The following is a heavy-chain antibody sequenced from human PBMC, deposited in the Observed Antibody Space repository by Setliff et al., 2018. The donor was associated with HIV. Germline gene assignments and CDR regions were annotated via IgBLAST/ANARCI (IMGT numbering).Heavy chain of an antibody. J-gene: IGHJ4*02. CDR3: AREYRIEAAYTRIANYFDS. CDR1: GYTFTSYC. CDR2: INPNDGAT. Sequence: VASVKVSCKASGYTFTSYCLHWVRQAPGQGLEWMGIINPNDGATTYAKNFEGRVTMTSDTSTNTVYMELRSLTSEDTAVYYCAREYRIEAAYTRIANYFDSWGQGTLVTVSS. D-gene: IGHD6-25*01. V-gene: IGHV1-46*01.